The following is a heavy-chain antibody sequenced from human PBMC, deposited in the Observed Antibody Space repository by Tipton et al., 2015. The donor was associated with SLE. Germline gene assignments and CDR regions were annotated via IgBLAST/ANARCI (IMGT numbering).Heavy chain of an antibody. CDR3: ARDLAIFGVGFDY. J-gene: IGHJ4*02. D-gene: IGHD3-3*01. CDR1: GGSISSHY. Sequence: TLSLTCTVSGGSISSHYWGWIRQPPGKGLEWIGYIYYSGSTNYNPSLKSRVTISVDTSKNQFSLKLSSVTAADTAVYYCARDLAIFGVGFDYWGQGTLVTVSS. CDR2: IYYSGST. V-gene: IGHV4-59*11.